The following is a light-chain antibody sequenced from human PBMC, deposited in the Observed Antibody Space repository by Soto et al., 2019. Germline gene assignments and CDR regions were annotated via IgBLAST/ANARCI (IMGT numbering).Light chain of an antibody. CDR3: QQYNNWPPT. V-gene: IGKV3-15*01. CDR1: QSVSNN. CDR2: GAS. Sequence: DIVLTQSPATLSVSPGERATLSCRASQSVSNNLAWYQQKPGQAPRLLIYGASTRATGIPARFSGSGSGTEFTLTISSLQSEDFAVYYCQQYNNWPPTFGQGTKVEIK. J-gene: IGKJ1*01.